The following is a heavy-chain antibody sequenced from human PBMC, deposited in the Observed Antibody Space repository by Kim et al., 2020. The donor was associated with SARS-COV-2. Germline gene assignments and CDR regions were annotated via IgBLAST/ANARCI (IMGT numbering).Heavy chain of an antibody. CDR1: GGSISSGGYY. CDR2: IYYSGST. D-gene: IGHD3-22*01. V-gene: IGHV4-31*03. J-gene: IGHJ3*02. CDR3: AYDSSGYYKGAFDI. Sequence: SETLSLTCTVSGGSISSGGYYWSWIRQHPGKGLEWIGYIYYSGSTYYNPSLKSRVTISVDTSKNQFSLKLSSVTAADTAVYYCAYDSSGYYKGAFDIWGQGTMVTVSS.